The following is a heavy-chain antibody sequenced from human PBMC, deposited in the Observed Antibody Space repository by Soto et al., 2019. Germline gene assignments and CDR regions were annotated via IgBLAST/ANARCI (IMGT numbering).Heavy chain of an antibody. J-gene: IGHJ6*02. Sequence: ASVKVSCKASGGTFSSYAISWVRQAPGQGLEWMGGIIPIFGTANYAQKFQGRVTITADESTSTAYMELSSLRSGDTAVYYCARRIAVAGTGMENYYYGMDVWGQGTTVTVSS. CDR2: IIPIFGTA. CDR1: GGTFSSYA. CDR3: ARRIAVAGTGMENYYYGMDV. V-gene: IGHV1-69*13. D-gene: IGHD6-19*01.